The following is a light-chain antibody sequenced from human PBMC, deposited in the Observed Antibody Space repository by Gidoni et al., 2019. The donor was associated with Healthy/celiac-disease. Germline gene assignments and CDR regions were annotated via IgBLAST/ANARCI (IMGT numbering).Light chain of an antibody. CDR2: GAS. Sequence: EIVLTPSPGTLSLSPGERATLSCRASQSVSSSYLAWYQQKPGQAPRLLIYGASSRATGIPDRLSGSGAGTDFTLTISRLEPEEFAVYYCQQYGSSHGITFGQGTRLEIK. CDR1: QSVSSSY. V-gene: IGKV3-20*01. CDR3: QQYGSSHGIT. J-gene: IGKJ5*01.